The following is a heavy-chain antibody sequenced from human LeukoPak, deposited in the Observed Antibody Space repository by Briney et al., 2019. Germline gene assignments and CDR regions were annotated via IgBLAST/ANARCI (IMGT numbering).Heavy chain of an antibody. Sequence: SETLSLTCAVYGGSFSGYYWSWIRQPPGKGLEWIGEINHSGSTNYNPSLKSRVTISVDTSKNQFSLKLSSVTAADTAVYYCARGKRDYVNYWGKGTLVTVSS. V-gene: IGHV4-34*01. CDR1: GGSFSGYY. D-gene: IGHD4-17*01. J-gene: IGHJ4*02. CDR3: ARGKRDYVNY. CDR2: INHSGST.